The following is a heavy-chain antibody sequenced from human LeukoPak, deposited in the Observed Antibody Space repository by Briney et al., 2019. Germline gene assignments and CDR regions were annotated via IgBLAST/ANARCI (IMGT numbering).Heavy chain of an antibody. Sequence: SETLSLTCTVSGGSISSYYWSWLRQPPGEGLEWIGYIYYSGSTNYNPSLKSRVTISVDTSKNQFSLKLSSVTAADTAVYYCARVNRGGAVDYWGQGTLVTVSS. D-gene: IGHD3-16*01. CDR3: ARVNRGGAVDY. V-gene: IGHV4-59*01. CDR2: IYYSGST. J-gene: IGHJ4*02. CDR1: GGSISSYY.